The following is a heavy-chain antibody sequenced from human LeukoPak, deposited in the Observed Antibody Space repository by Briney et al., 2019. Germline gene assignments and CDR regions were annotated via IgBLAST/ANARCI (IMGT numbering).Heavy chain of an antibody. D-gene: IGHD3-22*01. CDR2: MNPNSGNT. J-gene: IGHJ4*02. CDR3: ARVERNYDSSGYWFDY. V-gene: IGHV1-8*03. Sequence: ASVKVSCKPSVYTFTSYDIDWVRQATGQGLEWMGWMNPNSGNTGYAQKFQGRVTITRNTSISTAYMELSSLRSEDTAVYYCARVERNYDSSGYWFDYWGQGTLATVSS. CDR1: VYTFTSYD.